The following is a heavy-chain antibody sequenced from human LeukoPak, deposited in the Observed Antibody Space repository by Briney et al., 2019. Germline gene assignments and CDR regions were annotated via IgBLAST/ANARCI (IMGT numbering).Heavy chain of an antibody. CDR3: ARLKFYDSTGYSPGYYMDV. CDR2: IYGSGIT. J-gene: IGHJ6*03. Sequence: PSETLSLTCTASGGSIMSNYWSWIRQSAGTGLEWIGRIYGSGITDYNPSLKSRVTMSLDTSRKQFSLRLTSVAAADTAVYYCARLKFYDSTGYSPGYYMDVWGKGTTVSVFS. CDR1: GGSIMSNY. D-gene: IGHD3-22*01. V-gene: IGHV4-4*07.